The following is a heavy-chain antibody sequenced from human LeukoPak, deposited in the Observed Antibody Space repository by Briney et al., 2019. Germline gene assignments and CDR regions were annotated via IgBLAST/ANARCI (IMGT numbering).Heavy chain of an antibody. CDR2: INSDGSST. V-gene: IGHV3-74*01. CDR3: ARDQVSSGWYGGGIDY. Sequence: GGSLRLSCAASGFTFSSYWMHWVRQAPGKGLVWVSRINSDGSSTSYADSVKGRFTISRDNAKNTLYLQINSLRAEDTAVYYCARDQVSSGWYGGGIDYWGQGTLVTVSS. J-gene: IGHJ4*02. D-gene: IGHD6-19*01. CDR1: GFTFSSYW.